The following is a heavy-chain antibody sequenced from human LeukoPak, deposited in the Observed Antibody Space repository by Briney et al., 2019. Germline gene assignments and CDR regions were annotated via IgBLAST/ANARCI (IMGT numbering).Heavy chain of an antibody. Sequence: SETLSLTCTVSGGSISSYYWSWIRRPPGKGLEWIGYIYYTGSTRYNPSFKSRVTISVDTSKNQFSLNLISVTAADTAVYYCARHDFWTGYYAYWGQGTLVTVSS. V-gene: IGHV4-59*01. CDR1: GGSISSYY. CDR3: ARHDFWTGYYAY. D-gene: IGHD3/OR15-3a*01. J-gene: IGHJ4*02. CDR2: IYYTGST.